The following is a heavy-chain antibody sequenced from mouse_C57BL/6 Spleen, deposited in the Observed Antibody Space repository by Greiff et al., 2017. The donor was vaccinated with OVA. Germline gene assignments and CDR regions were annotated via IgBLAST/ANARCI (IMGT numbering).Heavy chain of an antibody. CDR3: TTGYGSSTWFAY. CDR1: GFNIKDDY. CDR2: IDPENGDT. J-gene: IGHJ3*01. D-gene: IGHD1-1*01. Sequence: EVQLQQSGAELVRPGASVKLSCTASGFNIKDDYMHWVKQRPEQGLEWIGWIDPENGDTEYASKFQGKATIPADTSSNAAYLQLSSLTSEDTAVYYCTTGYGSSTWFAYWGQGTLVTVSA. V-gene: IGHV14-4*01.